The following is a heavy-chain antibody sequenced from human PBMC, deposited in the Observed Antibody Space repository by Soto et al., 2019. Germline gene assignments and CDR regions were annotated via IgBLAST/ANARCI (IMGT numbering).Heavy chain of an antibody. V-gene: IGHV1-18*04. CDR3: ARDRTGGGYYGMDV. Sequence: QVQLVQSGAEVKKPGASVKVSCKASGYTFTSYGISWVRQAPGQGLEWMGWISAYNGNTNYAQKLQGRVTMTTDTXXXPAXMERRSLRSDDTAVYFCARDRTGGGYYGMDVWGQGTTVTVSS. CDR2: ISAYNGNT. J-gene: IGHJ6*02. D-gene: IGHD3-10*01. CDR1: GYTFTSYG.